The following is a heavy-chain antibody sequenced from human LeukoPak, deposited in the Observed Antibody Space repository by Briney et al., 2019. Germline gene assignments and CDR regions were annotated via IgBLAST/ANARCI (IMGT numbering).Heavy chain of an antibody. J-gene: IGHJ4*02. CDR3: ARDRHGMSVSDYFDY. V-gene: IGHV4-4*07. D-gene: IGHD6-19*01. CDR2: IYTSGST. CDR1: GGSISDYY. Sequence: PSETLSLTCTVSGGSISDYYWSWIQQPAGKGLEWIGRIYTSGSTNYNPTLKSRVTMSVDMSKNQFSLKLSSVTAADTAVYYCARDRHGMSVSDYFDYWGQGTLVTVSS.